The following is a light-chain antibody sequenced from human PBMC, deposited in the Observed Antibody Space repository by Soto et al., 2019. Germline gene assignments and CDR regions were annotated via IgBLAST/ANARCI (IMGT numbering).Light chain of an antibody. CDR3: HRHETYPLA. CDR2: DAS. V-gene: IGKV1-5*01. Sequence: DIQMTQSPSTLSASVGDRVTITCRASQSISSWLAWYQQKPGKAPKLLIYDASSLERGVPSRFSGSGSGTEFTLTISSLQPDDFATYYCHRHETYPLAFCGGTKVDIK. CDR1: QSISSW. J-gene: IGKJ4*01.